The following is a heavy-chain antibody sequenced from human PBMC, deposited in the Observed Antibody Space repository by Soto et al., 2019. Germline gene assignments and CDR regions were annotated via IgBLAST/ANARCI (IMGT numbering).Heavy chain of an antibody. J-gene: IGHJ6*02. CDR1: GYSFTSYW. Sequence: GESLKISCKGSGYSFTSYWIGWVRQMPGKGLEWMGIIYPGDSDTRYSPSFQGQVTTSADKSISTAYLQWSSLKASDTAMYYCARGQTTVGYYYYGMDVWGQGTTVTVSS. CDR2: IYPGDSDT. CDR3: ARGQTTVGYYYYGMDV. D-gene: IGHD4-4*01. V-gene: IGHV5-51*01.